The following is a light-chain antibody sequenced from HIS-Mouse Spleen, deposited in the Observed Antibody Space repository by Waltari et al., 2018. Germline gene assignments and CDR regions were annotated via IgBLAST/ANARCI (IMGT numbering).Light chain of an antibody. V-gene: IGKV3-15*01. Sequence: EIVMTQSPATLSVSPGERATLSCRASQSVSSNLAWYQQKPGQAPRPLIYCASTRATGIPARFSGSGSGTEFTLTISSMQSEDFAVYYCQQYNNWPRTFGQGTKVEIK. CDR1: QSVSSN. CDR2: CAS. J-gene: IGKJ1*01. CDR3: QQYNNWPRT.